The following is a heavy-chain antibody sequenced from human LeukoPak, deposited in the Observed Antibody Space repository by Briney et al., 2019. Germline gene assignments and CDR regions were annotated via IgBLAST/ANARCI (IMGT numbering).Heavy chain of an antibody. CDR2: ISSSSSYI. CDR1: GFTFSSYS. Sequence: PGGSLRLSCAASGFTFSSYSMNWVRQAPGKGLEWVSSISSSSSYIYHADSVKGRFTISRDNAKNSLYLQMNSLRAEVTAVYYCARDHDMVRGVPLDYWGQGTPVTVSS. J-gene: IGHJ4*02. D-gene: IGHD3-10*01. V-gene: IGHV3-21*01. CDR3: ARDHDMVRGVPLDY.